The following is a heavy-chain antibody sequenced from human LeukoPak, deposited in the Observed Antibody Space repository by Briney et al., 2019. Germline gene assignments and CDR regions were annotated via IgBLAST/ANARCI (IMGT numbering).Heavy chain of an antibody. CDR2: IYYSGST. D-gene: IGHD2-15*01. V-gene: IGHV4-59*01. CDR3: ARESASGAVDY. Sequence: PSETLSLTCTVSGGSISTYYWSWIRQPPGKGLEWIGYIYYSGSTNYNPSLKSRVTISVDTSKNQFSLKLSSVTAADTAVYYCARESASGAVDYWGQGTLVTVSS. J-gene: IGHJ4*02. CDR1: GGSISTYY.